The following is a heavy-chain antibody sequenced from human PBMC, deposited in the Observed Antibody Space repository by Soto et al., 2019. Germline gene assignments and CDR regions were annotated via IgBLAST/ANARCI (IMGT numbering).Heavy chain of an antibody. D-gene: IGHD3-9*01. CDR1: GYTFTTYS. V-gene: IGHV1-46*01. CDR3: AREGGYDVLTGHYILLYYLDN. Sequence: SVKVAGKASGYTFTTYSMDWVRLTPGHGLESMGGINPSGGRTSYAQKFQGRVTMTRDTSTSTVHMEMINLRSEDTAVYFCAREGGYDVLTGHYILLYYLDNWGLGTLVTVSS. J-gene: IGHJ4*02. CDR2: INPSGGRT.